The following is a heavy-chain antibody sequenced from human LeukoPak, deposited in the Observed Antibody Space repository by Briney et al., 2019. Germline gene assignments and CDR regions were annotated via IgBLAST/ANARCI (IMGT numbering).Heavy chain of an antibody. CDR2: MNPNSGNT. CDR3: ARGRWSGSSPFDY. J-gene: IGHJ4*02. CDR1: GYTFTSYD. D-gene: IGHD3-10*01. V-gene: IGHV1-8*03. Sequence: ASVKVSCKASGYTFTSYDVNWVRQATGQGLEWMGWMNPNSGNTGYAQKFQGRVTITRNTSISTAYMELSRLRSDDTAVYYCARGRWSGSSPFDYWGQGTLVTVSS.